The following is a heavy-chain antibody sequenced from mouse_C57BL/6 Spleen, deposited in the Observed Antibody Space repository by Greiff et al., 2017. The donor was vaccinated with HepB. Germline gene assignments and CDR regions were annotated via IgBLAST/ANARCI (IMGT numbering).Heavy chain of an antibody. Sequence: QVQLKESGPELVKPGASVKISCKASGYSFTSYYIHWVKQRPGQGLEWIGWIYPGSGNTKYNEKFKGKATLTADKSSSTAYMQLSSLTSEDSAVYYCARRYYYGSSHWYFDVWGTGTTVTVSS. D-gene: IGHD1-1*01. J-gene: IGHJ1*03. CDR3: ARRYYYGSSHWYFDV. CDR2: IYPGSGNT. CDR1: GYSFTSYY. V-gene: IGHV1-66*01.